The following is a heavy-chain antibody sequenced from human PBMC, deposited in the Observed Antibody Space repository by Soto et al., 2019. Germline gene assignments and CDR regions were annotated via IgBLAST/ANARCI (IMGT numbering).Heavy chain of an antibody. V-gene: IGHV3-30-3*01. CDR3: ARNIEWELLYYYYGMDV. Sequence: ESGGGVVQPGRSLRLSCAASGFTFSSYAMHWVRQAPGKGLEWVAVISYDGSNKYYADSVKGRFTISRDNSKNTLYLQMNSLRAEDTAVYYCARNIEWELLYYYYGMDVWGQGTTVTVSS. D-gene: IGHD1-26*01. J-gene: IGHJ6*02. CDR2: ISYDGSNK. CDR1: GFTFSSYA.